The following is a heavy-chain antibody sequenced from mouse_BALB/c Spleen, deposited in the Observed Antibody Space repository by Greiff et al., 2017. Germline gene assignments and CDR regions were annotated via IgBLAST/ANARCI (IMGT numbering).Heavy chain of an antibody. V-gene: IGHV3-2*02. Sequence: EVQLQESGPGLVKPSQSLSLTCTVTGYSITSDYAWNWIRQFPGNKLEWMGYISYSGSTSYNPSLKSRISITRDTSKNQFFLQLNSVTTEDTATYYCAREGDGYYDFDYWGQGTTLTVSS. J-gene: IGHJ2*01. CDR2: ISYSGST. CDR3: AREGDGYYDFDY. CDR1: GYSITSDYA. D-gene: IGHD2-3*01.